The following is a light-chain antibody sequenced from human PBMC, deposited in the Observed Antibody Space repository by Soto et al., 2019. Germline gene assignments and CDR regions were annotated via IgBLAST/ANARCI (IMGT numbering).Light chain of an antibody. CDR2: EVN. J-gene: IGLJ2*01. CDR3: CSYAGSNSLT. CDR1: NGDVGSYDL. Sequence: QSALTQPASVSGSPGQSITISCTGTNGDVGSYDLVSWYQRYPGEAPKLIIYEVNKRPSGISNRFSGSKSGNTASLTISGLQAEDEAEYDCCSYAGSNSLTFGGGTKVTVL. V-gene: IGLV2-23*02.